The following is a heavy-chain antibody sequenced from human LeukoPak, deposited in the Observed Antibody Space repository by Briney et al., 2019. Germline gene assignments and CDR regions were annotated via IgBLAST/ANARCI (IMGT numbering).Heavy chain of an antibody. V-gene: IGHV4-34*01. J-gene: IGHJ3*02. D-gene: IGHD1-26*01. Sequence: SETLSLTCAVYGGSFSGYYSSWLRHPPGKGLDWIGEINHSGSTNYNPSLKSGLAILVDTSKNQFSLKLSSVTAADTAVYYCARWWELTADPSAFDIWGQGTMVTVSS. CDR3: ARWWELTADPSAFDI. CDR1: GGSFSGYY. CDR2: INHSGST.